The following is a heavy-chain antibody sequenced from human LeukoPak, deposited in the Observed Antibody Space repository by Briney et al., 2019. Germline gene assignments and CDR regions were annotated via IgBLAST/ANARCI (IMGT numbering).Heavy chain of an antibody. V-gene: IGHV4-34*01. CDR2: INHSGRT. CDR3: ARAGDTSGYSDY. J-gene: IGHJ4*02. D-gene: IGHD3-22*01. Sequence: SETLSLTCAVYGGSFSGYYWSWIRQPPGKGQEWIGEINHSGRTNYNPSLKSRVTISVDTSKNQFSLKLTPVTAADTAVYYCARAGDTSGYSDYWGQGTLVTVSS. CDR1: GGSFSGYY.